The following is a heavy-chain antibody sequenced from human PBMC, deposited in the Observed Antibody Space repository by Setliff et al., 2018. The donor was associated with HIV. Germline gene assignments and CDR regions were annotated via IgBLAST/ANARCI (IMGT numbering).Heavy chain of an antibody. CDR1: GFSLSTSGMR. D-gene: IGHD3-10*01. Sequence: SGPTLVNPTQTLTLTCTFSGFSLSTSGMRVSWIRQPPGKALEWLARIDWDADKFYTTSLKTRLTISKDTSKNQVVLTMTNMDPVDTATYYCAHRPLFHPFDYWGQGTLVTVSS. J-gene: IGHJ4*02. V-gene: IGHV2-70*04. CDR2: IDWDADK. CDR3: AHRPLFHPFDY.